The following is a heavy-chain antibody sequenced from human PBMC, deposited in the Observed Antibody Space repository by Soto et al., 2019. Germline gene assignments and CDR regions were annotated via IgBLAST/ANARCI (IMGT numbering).Heavy chain of an antibody. CDR2: MSGDGRT. CDR3: AREGGFDWFYP. J-gene: IGHJ5*02. V-gene: IGHV3-23*01. Sequence: GGSLRLSCVGSGFTFSDSVMAWVRQAPGKGLEWLSVMSGDGRTRYALSVTGRFTISRDNAKNSVYLQMNSLRVEDTAIYCCAREGGFDWFYPWGQGTLVTVSS. CDR1: GFTFSDSV.